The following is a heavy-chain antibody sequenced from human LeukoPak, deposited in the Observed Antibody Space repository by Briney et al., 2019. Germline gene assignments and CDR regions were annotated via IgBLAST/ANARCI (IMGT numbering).Heavy chain of an antibody. CDR2: ISSSSSTI. D-gene: IGHD6-6*01. Sequence: GGSLRLSCAASGLSFSTYSMNWVRQAPGKGLEWVSYISSSSSTIYYADSVKGRFTISRDNAKNSLHLQMNTLRDEDTAVYYCAREYSSSSGKALDYWGQGTLVTVSS. V-gene: IGHV3-48*02. J-gene: IGHJ4*02. CDR1: GLSFSTYS. CDR3: AREYSSSSGKALDY.